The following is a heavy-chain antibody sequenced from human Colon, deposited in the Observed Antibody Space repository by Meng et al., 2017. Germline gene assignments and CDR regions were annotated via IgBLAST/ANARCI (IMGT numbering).Heavy chain of an antibody. V-gene: IGHV3-30*01. CDR1: GFTFSSYA. J-gene: IGHJ4*02. D-gene: IGHD3-16*01. Sequence: QVQLVGSGGGVAQPGRSLRLSCAASGFTFSSYAMHWVRQAPGKGLEWVAVISYDGSNKYYADSVKGRFTISRDNSKNTLYLQMNSLRAEDTAVYYCASAWGDYWGQGTLVTVSS. CDR3: ASAWGDY. CDR2: ISYDGSNK.